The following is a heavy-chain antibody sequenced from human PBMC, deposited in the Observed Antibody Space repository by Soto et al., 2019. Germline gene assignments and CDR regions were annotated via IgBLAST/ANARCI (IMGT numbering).Heavy chain of an antibody. CDR2: INGDGRDT. Sequence: VQLVESGGGLVQVGGSLRLSCVASGFTFSSYWMHWVRQVPGKGLVWVSRINGDGRDTTYADSVRGRFTISRDNAKNTLYLQMNSLRAEDTSVYYCARGEEAVAAIVLWGQGTLVSVSS. CDR3: ARGEEAVAAIVL. V-gene: IGHV3-74*01. D-gene: IGHD2-15*01. CDR1: GFTFSSYW. J-gene: IGHJ4*02.